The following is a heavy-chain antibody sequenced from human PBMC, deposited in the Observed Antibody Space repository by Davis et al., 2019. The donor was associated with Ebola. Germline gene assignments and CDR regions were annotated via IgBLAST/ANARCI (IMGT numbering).Heavy chain of an antibody. CDR2: IYYSGST. J-gene: IGHJ4*02. V-gene: IGHV4-61*01. Sequence: SETLSLTCAVSGGSVSSGSYYWSWIRQPPGKGLEWIGYIYYSGSTNYNPSLQSRVTISVDTSKNQFSLKLSSVTAADTAVYYCARDGDSWGQGTLVTVSS. CDR1: GGSVSSGSYY. CDR3: ARDGDS.